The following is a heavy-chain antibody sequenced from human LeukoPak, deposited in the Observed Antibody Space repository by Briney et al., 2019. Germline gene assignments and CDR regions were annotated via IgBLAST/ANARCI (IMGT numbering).Heavy chain of an antibody. V-gene: IGHV1-8*01. CDR1: GYTFTSYD. CDR3: ARAYRHSSGYNY. D-gene: IGHD3-22*01. CDR2: MNPNSGNT. Sequence: GASVKVSCKASGYTFTSYDINWVRQATGQGLEWMGWMNPNSGNTGYAQKFQGRVTMTRNTSISTAYMELSSLRSEDTAVYYCARAYRHSSGYNYWGQGTLVTVSP. J-gene: IGHJ4*02.